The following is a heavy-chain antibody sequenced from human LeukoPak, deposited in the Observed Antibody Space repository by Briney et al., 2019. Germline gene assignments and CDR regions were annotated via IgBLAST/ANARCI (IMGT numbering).Heavy chain of an antibody. CDR3: ARGEARYSYGSDY. CDR2: IYSGGST. Sequence: GGSLRLSCAASGFTVSSNYMSWVRQAPGKGLEWVSVIYSGGSTYYADSVKGRFTISRDNSKNTLYLQMNSLRAEDTAVYYCARGEARYSYGSDYWGQGTLVTVSS. V-gene: IGHV3-66*01. J-gene: IGHJ4*02. D-gene: IGHD5-18*01. CDR1: GFTVSSNY.